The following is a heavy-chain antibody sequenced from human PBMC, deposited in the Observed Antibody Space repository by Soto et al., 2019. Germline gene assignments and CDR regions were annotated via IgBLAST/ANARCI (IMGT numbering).Heavy chain of an antibody. CDR2: ISGSGSST. V-gene: IGHV3-23*01. D-gene: IGHD3-3*01. Sequence: GGSLRLSCAASGFTFSSYGTSWVRQAPGKGLEWVSGISGSGSSTYYADSVKGRLTISRDNSKNTLYLQMNSLRAEDTAVYYCANDYDLTGWFDPWGQGT. CDR1: GFTFSSYG. CDR3: ANDYDLTGWFDP. J-gene: IGHJ5*02.